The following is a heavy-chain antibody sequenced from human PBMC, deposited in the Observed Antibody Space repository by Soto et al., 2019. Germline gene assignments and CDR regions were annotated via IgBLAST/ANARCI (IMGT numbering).Heavy chain of an antibody. CDR2: ISGSGGST. Sequence: GGSLRLSCAASGFTFSSYAMSWVRQAPGKGLEWVSAISGSGGSTYYADSVKGRFTISRDNSKNTLYLQMNSLRAEDTAVYYCAKELGVVTSWGIDYWGQGTWSPSPQ. J-gene: IGHJ4*02. V-gene: IGHV3-23*01. D-gene: IGHD3-3*01. CDR3: AKELGVVTSWGIDY. CDR1: GFTFSSYA.